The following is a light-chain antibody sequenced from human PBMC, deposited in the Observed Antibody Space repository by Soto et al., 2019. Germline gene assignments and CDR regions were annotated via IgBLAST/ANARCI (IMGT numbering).Light chain of an antibody. Sequence: IQMTQSPSSLSASVGDRVTITCRASQRIGTSVTWYQHKPGKTPNLLIYAASSLQSGVPSRFSGSGSGTDFTLTISSLQPEDFATYYCQQTYSFLTWTFGHGTKVEIK. V-gene: IGKV1-39*01. CDR2: AAS. CDR3: QQTYSFLTWT. CDR1: QRIGTS. J-gene: IGKJ1*01.